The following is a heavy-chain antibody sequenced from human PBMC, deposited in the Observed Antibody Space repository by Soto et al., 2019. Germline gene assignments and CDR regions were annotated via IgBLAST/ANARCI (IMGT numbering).Heavy chain of an antibody. V-gene: IGHV4-30-4*01. J-gene: IGHJ5*02. CDR2: IYYSGST. CDR3: AGSSSMIVAS. Sequence: SETLSLTCTVAGGSISSGDHYWSWIRQPPGKGLEWIGYIYYSGSTYYNPSLKSRVTISVDTSENQFSLKLSSVAAADTAVYYCAGSSSMIVASWSQGTLVTVS. CDR1: GGSISSGDHY. D-gene: IGHD3-22*01.